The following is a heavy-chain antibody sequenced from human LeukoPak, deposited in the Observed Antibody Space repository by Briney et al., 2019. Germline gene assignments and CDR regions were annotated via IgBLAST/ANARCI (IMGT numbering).Heavy chain of an antibody. V-gene: IGHV4-4*02. CDR2: IYHSGST. Sequence: SGTLSLTCAVSGGSISSSNWWSWVRQPPGKGLEWIGEIYHSGSTNYNPSLKSRVTMSVDTSKNQFSLKLSSVTAADTAVYYCARDPLRTDETSWFDPWGQGTLVTVSS. J-gene: IGHJ5*02. CDR3: ARDPLRTDETSWFDP. CDR1: GGSISSSNW.